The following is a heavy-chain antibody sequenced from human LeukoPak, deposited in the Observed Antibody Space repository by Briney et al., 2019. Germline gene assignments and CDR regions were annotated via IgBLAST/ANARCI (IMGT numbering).Heavy chain of an antibody. CDR1: GFTFSGSA. V-gene: IGHV3-73*01. Sequence: GGSLRLSCAASGFTFSGSAMHWVRQASGKGLEWVGRIRSKANSYATAYAASVKGRFTISRDDSKNTAYLQMNSLKTEDTAVYYCTRALPNSSWSRWFDPWGQGTLVTVSS. J-gene: IGHJ5*02. D-gene: IGHD6-6*01. CDR2: IRSKANSYAT. CDR3: TRALPNSSWSRWFDP.